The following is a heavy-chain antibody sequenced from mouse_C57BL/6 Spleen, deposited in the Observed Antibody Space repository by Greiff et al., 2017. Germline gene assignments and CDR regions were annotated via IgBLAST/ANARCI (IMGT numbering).Heavy chain of an antibody. CDR3: ARRGPTVVATDYSMDY. V-gene: IGHV1-66*01. CDR2: IYPGSGNT. D-gene: IGHD1-1*01. CDR1: GYSFTSYY. J-gene: IGHJ4*01. Sequence: QVQLQQSGPELVKPGASVKISCKASGYSFTSYYIHWVKQRPGQGLAWIGWIYPGSGNTKYNEKFKGKATLTADTSSSTAYMQLSSLTSEDSAVYYCARRGPTVVATDYSMDYWGQGTSVTVSS.